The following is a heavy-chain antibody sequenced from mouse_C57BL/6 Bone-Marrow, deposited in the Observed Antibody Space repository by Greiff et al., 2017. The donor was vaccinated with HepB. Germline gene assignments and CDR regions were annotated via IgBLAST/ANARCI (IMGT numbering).Heavy chain of an antibody. CDR1: GYTFTSYG. V-gene: IGHV1-81*01. CDR3: ATYYYGSPFAY. D-gene: IGHD1-1*01. J-gene: IGHJ3*01. CDR2: IYPRSGNT. Sequence: VQLQQSGAELARPGASVKLSCKASGYTFTSYGISWVKQRTGQGLEWIGEIYPRSGNTYYNEKFKGKATLTADKSSSTAYMELRSLTSEDSAVYFFATYYYGSPFAYWGQGTLVTVSA.